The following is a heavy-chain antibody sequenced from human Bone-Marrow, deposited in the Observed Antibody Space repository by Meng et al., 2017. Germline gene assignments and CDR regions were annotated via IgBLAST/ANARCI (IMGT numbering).Heavy chain of an antibody. V-gene: IGHV3-7*01. CDR1: GFTFSIRW. D-gene: IGHD1-26*01. J-gene: IGHJ4*02. Sequence: GESLKISCAASGFTFSIRWMTWVRQAPGKGLEWVASIKQDGSEKHYVDSVKGRFTISRDNAKNTLYLQMNSLRAEDTAVYYCARDRRPWWELLLDYWGQGTLVTVSS. CDR2: IKQDGSEK. CDR3: ARDRRPWWELLLDY.